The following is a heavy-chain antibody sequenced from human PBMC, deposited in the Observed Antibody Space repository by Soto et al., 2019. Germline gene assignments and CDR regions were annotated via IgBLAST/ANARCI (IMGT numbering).Heavy chain of an antibody. J-gene: IGHJ4*02. CDR1: GDSISTYY. V-gene: IGHV4-59*08. Sequence: QVQLQESGPGLVKPSETLSLTCTVSGDSISTYYWTWIRQSPGKGLEWIAFIYYGGSTNYNPSLKSRVTTSVDTSQNQFSLKLNSVTAEDTAVYYCARPGRDWGSLDYWGQGTLVTVSS. D-gene: IGHD7-27*01. CDR3: ARPGRDWGSLDY. CDR2: IYYGGST.